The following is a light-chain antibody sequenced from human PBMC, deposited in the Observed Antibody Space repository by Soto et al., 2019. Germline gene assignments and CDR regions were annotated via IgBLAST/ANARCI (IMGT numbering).Light chain of an antibody. CDR1: SSDVGGYNY. Sequence: QSELPRPAYMSGSPGQSITISYTGTSSDVGGYNYVSWYQHHPGKAPKLMIYDVSNRPSGVSNRFSGSKSGNTASLTISGPQPEDEADYYCCSYTTSNTRQIVFGTGTKATVL. CDR3: CSYTTSNTRQIV. CDR2: DVS. V-gene: IGLV2-14*03. J-gene: IGLJ1*01.